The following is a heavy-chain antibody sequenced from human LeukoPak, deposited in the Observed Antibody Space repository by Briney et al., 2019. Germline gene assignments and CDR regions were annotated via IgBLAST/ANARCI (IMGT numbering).Heavy chain of an antibody. J-gene: IGHJ4*02. V-gene: IGHV3-23*01. CDR2: ITASDGST. CDR3: TRDGWDY. Sequence: GGSLRLSCAASGFTFSTYALSWVRQAPGKGLEWVSAITASDGSTYYADSVKGRFTISRDNSKNTLYLQMNSLRAEDTALCYCTRDGWDYWGQGTLVTVSS. D-gene: IGHD2-2*03. CDR1: GFTFSTYA.